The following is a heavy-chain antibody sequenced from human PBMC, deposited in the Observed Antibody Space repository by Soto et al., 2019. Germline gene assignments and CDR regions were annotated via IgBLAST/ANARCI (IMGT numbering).Heavy chain of an antibody. CDR1: GFTSSSYC. CDR3: AKDFRGDSPTIGGYFDY. V-gene: IGHV3-30*18. Sequence: PGGSLRLSCAACGFTSSSYCMHWVRQAPCKGLEWVAVISYDGSNKYYADSVKGRFTISRDNSKNTLYLQMNSLRAEDTAVYYCAKDFRGDSPTIGGYFDYLGRLTLVAVCS. CDR2: ISYDGSNK. J-gene: IGHJ4*02. D-gene: IGHD5-18*01.